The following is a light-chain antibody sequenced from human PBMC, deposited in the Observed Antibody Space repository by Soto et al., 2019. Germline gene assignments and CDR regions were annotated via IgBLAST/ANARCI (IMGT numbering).Light chain of an antibody. Sequence: ETVMTQSPATLSVSPGERATLSCRASQRVSSSYLAWYQQKPGQAPRLLIYGASSRATGIPDRFSGSGSGTDFTLTISRLETEDFAVYYCQQYGSSPLWTFGQGTKVDIK. CDR2: GAS. CDR1: QRVSSSY. CDR3: QQYGSSPLWT. J-gene: IGKJ1*01. V-gene: IGKV3-20*01.